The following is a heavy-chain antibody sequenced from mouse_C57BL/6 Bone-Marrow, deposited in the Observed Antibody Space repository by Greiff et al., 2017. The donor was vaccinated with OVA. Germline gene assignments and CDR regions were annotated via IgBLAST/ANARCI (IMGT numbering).Heavy chain of an antibody. V-gene: IGHV1-69*01. CDR1: GYTFTSYW. Sequence: QVQLQQPGAELVMPGASVKLSCKASGYTFTSYWMHWVKQRPGQGLEWIGEIDPSDSYPNYTQKFKGKSTLTVDKSSSTAYMKLSSLTSEDYAVDYCAREDVYYPSYAMDYWGQGTSVTVSS. CDR3: AREDVYYPSYAMDY. CDR2: IDPSDSYP. D-gene: IGHD2-3*01. J-gene: IGHJ4*01.